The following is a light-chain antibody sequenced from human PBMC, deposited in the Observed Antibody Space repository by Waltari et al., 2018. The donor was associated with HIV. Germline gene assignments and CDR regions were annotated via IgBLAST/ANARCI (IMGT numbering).Light chain of an antibody. CDR3: CSYTKLTTHYVL. Sequence: QSALTQPASVSGSPGQSITISCNGTTSDIGGYTYVSWYQRHPDKAPKLIIFGVSNRPAGISSRFSGSKSGHTDSLTISVLQAEVEADYYCCSYTKLTTHYVLFGGGTKLTVL. J-gene: IGLJ3*02. CDR2: GVS. V-gene: IGLV2-14*03. CDR1: TSDIGGYTY.